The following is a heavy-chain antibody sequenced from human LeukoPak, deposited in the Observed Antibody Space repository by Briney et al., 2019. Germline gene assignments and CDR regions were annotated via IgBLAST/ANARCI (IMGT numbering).Heavy chain of an antibody. J-gene: IGHJ4*02. V-gene: IGHV3-33*01. CDR1: GFSFSGYG. CDR2: IWYDGTNK. CDR3: ARDEQWLAIDY. D-gene: IGHD6-19*01. Sequence: GGSLRLSCAASGFSFSGYGLHWVRQAPGKGLEWVAVIWYDGTNKYYAESVKGRFTISRDNSKNTLYLQMNSLRAEDTAVYYCARDEQWLAIDYWGQGTLVTVSS.